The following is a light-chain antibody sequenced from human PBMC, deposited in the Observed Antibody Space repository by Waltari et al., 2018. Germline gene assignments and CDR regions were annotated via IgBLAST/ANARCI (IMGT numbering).Light chain of an antibody. Sequence: QSALTQPRSVSGSPGHSVTISCTGTSSDVGYCHDVSRYQQQPGKAPKVIIYDLNERPSGIPDRFSGSKSGNTASLTISGLQAEDEADYYCCSYAGNYLRVFGGGTKLTVL. CDR1: SSDVGYCHD. CDR2: DLN. CDR3: CSYAGNYLRV. J-gene: IGLJ2*01. V-gene: IGLV2-11*01.